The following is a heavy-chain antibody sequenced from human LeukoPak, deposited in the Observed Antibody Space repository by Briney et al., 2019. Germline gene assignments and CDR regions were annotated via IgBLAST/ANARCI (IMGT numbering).Heavy chain of an antibody. CDR2: IYYSGST. CDR1: GGSISSSSYY. CDR3: ASLHQDTYYYDSSGYYFDY. V-gene: IGHV4-39*01. Sequence: SETLSLTCTVSGGSISSSSYYWGWIRQPPGKGLEWIGSIYYSGSTYYNPSLKRRVTISVDTSKNQFSLKLSSVTAADTAVYYCASLHQDTYYYDSSGYYFDYWGQGTLVTVSS. D-gene: IGHD3-22*01. J-gene: IGHJ4*02.